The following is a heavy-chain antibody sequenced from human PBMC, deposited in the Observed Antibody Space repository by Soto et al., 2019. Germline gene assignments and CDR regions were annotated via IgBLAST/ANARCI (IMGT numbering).Heavy chain of an antibody. Sequence: GGSLRLSCTASGFTFGDYAMSWFRQAPGKGLEWVGFIRSKAYGGTTEYAASVKGRFTISRDDSKSIAYLQMNSLKTEDTAVYYCTRVFTIFGVVIWGITTPTEYYYFDYWGQGTLVTVSS. J-gene: IGHJ4*02. CDR3: TRVFTIFGVVIWGITTPTEYYYFDY. D-gene: IGHD3-3*01. V-gene: IGHV3-49*03. CDR2: IRSKAYGGTT. CDR1: GFTFGDYA.